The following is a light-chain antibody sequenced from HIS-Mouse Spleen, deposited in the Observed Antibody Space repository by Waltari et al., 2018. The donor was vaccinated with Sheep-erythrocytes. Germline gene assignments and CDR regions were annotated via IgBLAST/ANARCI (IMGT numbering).Light chain of an antibody. CDR2: YKSDSDK. Sequence: QAVLTQPSSLSASPGASASLTCTLRSGSTVGTYRTYWYPPKPGSPPQYLLRYKSDSDKQQGSGVPSRFSGSKDASANAGILLISGLQSEDEADYYCMIWHSSAWVFGGGTKLTVL. V-gene: IGLV5-45*02. CDR3: MIWHSSAWV. CDR1: SGSTVGTYR. J-gene: IGLJ3*02.